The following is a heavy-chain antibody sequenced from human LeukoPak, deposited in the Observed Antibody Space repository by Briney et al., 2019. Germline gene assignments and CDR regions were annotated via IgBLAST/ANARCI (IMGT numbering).Heavy chain of an antibody. CDR2: INPSGGST. J-gene: IGHJ6*03. D-gene: IGHD3-10*01. Sequence: GASVKVSCKASGYTFTSYYMHWVRQAPGQGLEWVGIINPSGGSTSYAQKFPGRVTMTRDTSISTAYMELSRLGSDDTAVYYCARALASPMVRGVYYYYYYMDVWGKGTTVTISS. V-gene: IGHV1-46*01. CDR3: ARALASPMVRGVYYYYYYMDV. CDR1: GYTFTSYY.